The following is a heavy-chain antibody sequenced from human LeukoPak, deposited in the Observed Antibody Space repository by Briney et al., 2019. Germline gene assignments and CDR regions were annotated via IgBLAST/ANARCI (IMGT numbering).Heavy chain of an antibody. CDR1: GGSISSGGYY. J-gene: IGHJ4*02. CDR2: IYYSGST. Sequence: SETLSLTCTVSGGSISSGGYYWSWIRQHPGKGLEWIGYIYYSGSTYYNPSLKSRVTISVDTSKNQFSLKLSSVTAADTAVYYCARVSRYSGYDLLSLATISYFDYWGQGTLVTVSS. CDR3: ARVSRYSGYDLLSLATISYFDY. V-gene: IGHV4-31*03. D-gene: IGHD5-12*01.